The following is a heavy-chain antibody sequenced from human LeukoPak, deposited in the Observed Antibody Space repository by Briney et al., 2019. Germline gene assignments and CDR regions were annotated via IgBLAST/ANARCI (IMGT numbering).Heavy chain of an antibody. J-gene: IGHJ4*02. D-gene: IGHD1-20*01. CDR1: GGSISSSNW. CDR3: ARFHPITGTTADRNFDY. V-gene: IGHV4-4*02. CDR2: IYHSGST. Sequence: PSETLSLTCAVPGGSISSSNWWSWVRQPPGKGREWIGEIYHSGSTNYSPSLKSRVTISVDKSKNQFSLKLSSVTAADTAVYYCARFHPITGTTADRNFDYWGQGTLVTVSS.